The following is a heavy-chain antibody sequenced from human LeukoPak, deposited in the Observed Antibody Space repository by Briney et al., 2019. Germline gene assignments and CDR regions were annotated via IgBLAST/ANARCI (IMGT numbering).Heavy chain of an antibody. CDR2: ISSSGSTI. J-gene: IGHJ4*02. CDR3: AKDKGPYGDYYFDY. D-gene: IGHD4-17*01. CDR1: GFTFSSYE. Sequence: GGSLRLSCAASGFTFSSYEMNWVRQAPGKGLEWVSYISSSGSTIYYADSVKGRFTISRDNAKNSLYLQMNSLRAEDTALYYCAKDKGPYGDYYFDYWGQGTLVTVSS. V-gene: IGHV3-48*03.